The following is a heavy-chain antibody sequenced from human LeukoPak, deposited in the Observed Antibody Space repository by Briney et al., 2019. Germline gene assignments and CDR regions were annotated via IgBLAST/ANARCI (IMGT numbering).Heavy chain of an antibody. J-gene: IGHJ4*02. Sequence: GGSLRLSCAASGFTFDDYAMHWVRQAPGKGLEWVSGISWNSGSIGYADSVKGRFTISRDNSKNTLYLQMNSLRAEDTAVYYCAKPDYGDYFSSPAFDYWGQGTLVTVSS. CDR3: AKPDYGDYFSSPAFDY. V-gene: IGHV3-9*01. CDR2: ISWNSGSI. D-gene: IGHD4-17*01. CDR1: GFTFDDYA.